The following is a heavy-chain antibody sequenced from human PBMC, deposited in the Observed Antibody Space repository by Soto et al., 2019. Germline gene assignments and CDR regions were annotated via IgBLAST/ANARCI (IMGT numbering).Heavy chain of an antibody. V-gene: IGHV3-53*01. CDR2: IYSGGST. D-gene: IGHD6-13*01. CDR1: GFTVSSNY. J-gene: IGHJ4*02. CDR3: ARAHSSWYPPGYFDY. Sequence: GGSLRLSCAASGFTVSSNYMSWVRQAPGKGLEWVSVIYSGGSTYYADSVKGRFTISRDNSKNTLYLQMNSLRAEDTAVYYCARAHSSWYPPGYFDYWGQGTLVTVSS.